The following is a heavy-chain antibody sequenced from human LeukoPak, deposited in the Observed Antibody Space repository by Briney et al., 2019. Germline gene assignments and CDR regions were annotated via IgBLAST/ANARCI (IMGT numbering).Heavy chain of an antibody. D-gene: IGHD3-3*02. Sequence: SETLSLTCTVSGGSISSYYWSWIRQPPGKGLEWIGYIYYSGSTNYNPSLKSRVTISVDTSKNQFSLKLSSVTAADTAVYYCARVGRISSPMTFDIWGQGTMVTVSS. CDR1: GGSISSYY. V-gene: IGHV4-59*01. CDR2: IYYSGST. CDR3: ARVGRISSPMTFDI. J-gene: IGHJ3*02.